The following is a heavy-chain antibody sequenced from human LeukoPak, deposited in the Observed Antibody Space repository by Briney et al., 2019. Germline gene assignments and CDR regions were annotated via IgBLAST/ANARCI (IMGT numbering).Heavy chain of an antibody. Sequence: GGSLRLSCAASGFTFSSYAMSWVRQAPGKGLEWVSTISAYGGSTYYADSVKGRFTISRDNSKNTLSLQMNGLRAEDTAVYYCAKGTTGMAPRGYFDDWGQGTLVTVSS. CDR2: ISAYGGST. D-gene: IGHD5-18*01. CDR1: GFTFSSYA. J-gene: IGHJ4*02. V-gene: IGHV3-23*01. CDR3: AKGTTGMAPRGYFDD.